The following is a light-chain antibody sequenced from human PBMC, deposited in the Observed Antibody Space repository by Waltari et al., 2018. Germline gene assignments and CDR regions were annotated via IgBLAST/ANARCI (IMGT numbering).Light chain of an antibody. J-gene: IGKJ5*01. CDR1: QSVGSY. CDR2: DAS. CDR3: QQRKNWPPIT. Sequence: EIVLTQSPATLSLPPGERATLSCRASQSVGSYLAWYQQKPGQAPRLLIYDASNRATGIPARFSGSGSGTDFTLTISSLEPEDFAVYYCQQRKNWPPITFGQGTRLDIK. V-gene: IGKV3-11*01.